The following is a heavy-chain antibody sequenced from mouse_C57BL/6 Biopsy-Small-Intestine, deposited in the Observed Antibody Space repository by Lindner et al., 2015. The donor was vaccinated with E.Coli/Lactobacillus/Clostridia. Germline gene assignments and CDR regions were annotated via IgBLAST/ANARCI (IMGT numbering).Heavy chain of an antibody. CDR1: GGTFSSYA. V-gene: IGHV1-81*01. Sequence: SVKVSCKASGGTFSSYAISWVRQAPGQGLEWMGGIIPIFGTANYAQKLQGRVTITADESTSTAYMELSSLRSEDTAVYYCARAYRGYSSGWYYYYGMDVWGQGTTVTVSS. D-gene: IGHD1-1*01. CDR3: ARAYRGYSSGWYYYYGMDV. CDR2: IIPIFGTA. J-gene: IGHJ1*01.